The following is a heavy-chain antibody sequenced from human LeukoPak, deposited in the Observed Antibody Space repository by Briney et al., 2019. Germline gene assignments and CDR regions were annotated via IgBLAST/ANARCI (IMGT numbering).Heavy chain of an antibody. D-gene: IGHD3-10*02. CDR1: GFTFSSYA. Sequence: GGSLRLSCAASGFTFSSYAMNWVRQVPGKGLEWLSDITGNGGSTNYADSVKGRFTISRDNSKNTVFLQMNSLRAEDTAVYYCAELGITMIGGVWGKGTTVTISS. J-gene: IGHJ6*04. CDR3: AELGITMIGGV. V-gene: IGHV3-23*01. CDR2: ITGNGGST.